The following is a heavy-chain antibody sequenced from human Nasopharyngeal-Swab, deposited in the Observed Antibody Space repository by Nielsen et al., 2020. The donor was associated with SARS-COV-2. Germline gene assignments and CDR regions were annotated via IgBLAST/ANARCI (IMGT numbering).Heavy chain of an antibody. CDR3: AKGGNDSSGYYYVFGDWFDP. V-gene: IGHV4-59*01. D-gene: IGHD3-22*01. CDR1: GGSISSYY. CDR2: IHYSGST. J-gene: IGHJ5*02. Sequence: SETLSLTCTVSGGSISSYYWSWIRQPPGKGLEWIGYIHYSGSTNYNPSLKSRVTIPVDTSKNQFSLKLSSVTAADTAVYYCAKGGNDSSGYYYVFGDWFDPWGQGTLVTVSS.